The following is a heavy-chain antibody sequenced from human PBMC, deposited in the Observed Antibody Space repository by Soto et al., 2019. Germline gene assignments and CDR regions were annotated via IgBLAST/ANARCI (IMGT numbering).Heavy chain of an antibody. CDR3: ARGGMVIIPSATAFDY. V-gene: IGHV4-4*07. Sequence: ETLSLACTVSVGSISPYFWRWIRQPGGKGLGRIGRIYAIGSTNYDPCLKGRVTMSVATSKNQFSLELRSMTSADTAVYYCARGGMVIIPSATAFDYWGQGTLVTVSS. CDR1: VGSISPYF. D-gene: IGHD3-3*01. CDR2: IYAIGST. J-gene: IGHJ4*02.